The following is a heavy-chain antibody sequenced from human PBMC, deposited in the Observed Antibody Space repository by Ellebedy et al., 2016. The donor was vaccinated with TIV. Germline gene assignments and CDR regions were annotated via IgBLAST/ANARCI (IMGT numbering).Heavy chain of an antibody. CDR2: IKQDGSEK. V-gene: IGHV3-7*01. Sequence: GGSLRLSCAASGFTFSSYWMSWVRQAPGKGLEWVANIKQDGSEKYYVDSVKGRFTISRDNAKNSLDLQMNSLRVEDTAMYYCARIRDGGSYDDWGQGTLVTVSS. CDR1: GFTFSSYW. CDR3: ARIRDGGSYDD. D-gene: IGHD3-10*01. J-gene: IGHJ4*02.